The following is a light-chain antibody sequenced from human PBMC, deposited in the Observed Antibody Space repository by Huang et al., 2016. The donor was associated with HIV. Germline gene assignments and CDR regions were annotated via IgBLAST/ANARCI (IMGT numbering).Light chain of an antibody. CDR2: TAS. Sequence: DIQMTQSPSSVSASVGDSVTITCRASQGISSWVAWYQQKPGKAPNRLVYTASSLQSGVPSRFSGSGSGTDFTLTIRGLQPEDFATYYCQQANSFPRTFGQGTKVEIK. V-gene: IGKV1-12*01. J-gene: IGKJ1*01. CDR3: QQANSFPRT. CDR1: QGISSW.